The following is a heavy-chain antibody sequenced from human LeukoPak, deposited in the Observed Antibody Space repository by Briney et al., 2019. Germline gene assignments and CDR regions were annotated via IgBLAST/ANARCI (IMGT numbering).Heavy chain of an antibody. CDR2: IGTASDT. D-gene: IGHD1-1*01. CDR1: GFTFSSFD. CDR3: ARGPPRGKYYYMDV. V-gene: IGHV3-13*01. J-gene: IGHJ6*03. Sequence: GGSLRLSCAASGFTFSSFDMHWVRQPTGQGLEWVATIGTASDTYYPGSVEGRFTLSRDNAKNSLYLQMNSLTAGDTAVYYCARGPPRGKYYYMDVWGKGTTVTVSS.